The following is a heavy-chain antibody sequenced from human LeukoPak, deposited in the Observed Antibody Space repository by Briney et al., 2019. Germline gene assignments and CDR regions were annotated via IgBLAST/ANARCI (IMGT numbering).Heavy chain of an antibody. Sequence: ASVKVSFKASGYTFTAYYMDWVRQAPGQGLEWMGWIHPNSGGTNYAQRFQGRVTMTRDTSINTAYMELSRLRSDDTAVYYCARDGDYGSGSYYRGFFYYWGQGTQVTVSS. D-gene: IGHD3-10*01. J-gene: IGHJ4*02. V-gene: IGHV1-2*02. CDR1: GYTFTAYY. CDR2: IHPNSGGT. CDR3: ARDGDYGSGSYYRGFFYY.